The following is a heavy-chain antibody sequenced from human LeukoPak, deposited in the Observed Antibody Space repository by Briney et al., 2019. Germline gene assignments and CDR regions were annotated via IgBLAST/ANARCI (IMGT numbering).Heavy chain of an antibody. V-gene: IGHV4-59*01. D-gene: IGHD1-7*01. CDR2: IYYSGST. CDR1: GGSISSYY. Sequence: PSETLSLTCTVSGGSISSYYWSWIRQPPGKGLEWIGYIYYSGSTNYNPSLKSRVTISVDTSKNQFSLKLSSVTAADTAVYYCAMRRSNSYYFDYWGQGTLVTVPS. J-gene: IGHJ4*02. CDR3: AMRRSNSYYFDY.